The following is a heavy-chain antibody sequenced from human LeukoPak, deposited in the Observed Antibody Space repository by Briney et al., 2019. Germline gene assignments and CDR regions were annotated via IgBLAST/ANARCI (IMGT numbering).Heavy chain of an antibody. CDR1: GFTFDDYG. Sequence: GGSLRLSCAASGFTFDDYGMSWVRQAPGKGLEWVSGINWNGGSIGYADSVKGRFTISRDNAKISLYLQMNSLRAEDTALYYCARYGQLVTSYYYYMDVWGQGTTVTVSS. V-gene: IGHV3-20*04. CDR2: INWNGGSI. D-gene: IGHD6-6*01. J-gene: IGHJ6*03. CDR3: ARYGQLVTSYYYYMDV.